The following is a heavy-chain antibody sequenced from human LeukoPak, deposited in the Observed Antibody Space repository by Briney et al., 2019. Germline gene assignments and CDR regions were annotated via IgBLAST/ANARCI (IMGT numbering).Heavy chain of an antibody. Sequence: SETLSLTCAVSGXSISSSNWWSWVRQPPGKGLEWIGEIYHSGSTNYNPSLKSRVTISVDKSKNQFSLKLSSVTAADTAVYYCARVSYYGSGSYFAYYYYYGMDVWGQGTTVTVSS. D-gene: IGHD3-10*01. V-gene: IGHV4-4*02. J-gene: IGHJ6*02. CDR2: IYHSGST. CDR1: GXSISSSNW. CDR3: ARVSYYGSGSYFAYYYYYGMDV.